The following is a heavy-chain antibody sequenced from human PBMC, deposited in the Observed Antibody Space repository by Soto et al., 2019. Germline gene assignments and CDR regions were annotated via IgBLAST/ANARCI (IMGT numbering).Heavy chain of an antibody. J-gene: IGHJ4*02. CDR1: GYTFTGYY. Sequence: ASVKVSCKASGYTFTGYYMHWVRQAPGQGLEWMGWINPNSGGTNYAQKFQGWVTMTRDTSISTAYMELSRLRSDDTAVYYCAREMPHSTVTPGDVHFDYCGQGTLVPV. CDR3: AREMPHSTVTPGDVHFDY. V-gene: IGHV1-2*04. D-gene: IGHD4-17*01. CDR2: INPNSGGT.